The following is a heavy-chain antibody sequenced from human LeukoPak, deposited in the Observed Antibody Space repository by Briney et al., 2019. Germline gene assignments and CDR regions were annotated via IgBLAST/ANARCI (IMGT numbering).Heavy chain of an antibody. CDR3: ATMDYGGNLFDY. V-gene: IGHV3-53*01. CDR1: GFSVSTDH. Sequence: GGSLRLSCAASGFSVSTDHMSWVRQAPGKGLEWVSVIYNDGSTYYADAVKGRFTISRDNSKNTLYLQMNSLRAEDTAVYYCATMDYGGNLFDYWGQGTLVTVSS. D-gene: IGHD4-23*01. J-gene: IGHJ4*02. CDR2: IYNDGST.